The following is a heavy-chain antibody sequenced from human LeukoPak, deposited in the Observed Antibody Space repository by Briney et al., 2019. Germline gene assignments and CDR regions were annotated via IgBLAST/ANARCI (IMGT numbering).Heavy chain of an antibody. D-gene: IGHD3-16*02. CDR3: ARVRVWGSYRPRYFDY. J-gene: IGHJ4*02. CDR2: ISAYNGNT. CDR1: GYTFTSYG. Sequence: ASVKVSCKAYGYTFTSYGISWVRQAPGQGLEWMGWISAYNGNTNYAQKLQGRVTMTTDTSTSTAYMELRSLRSDDTAVYYCARVRVWGSYRPRYFDYWGQGTLVTVSS. V-gene: IGHV1-18*01.